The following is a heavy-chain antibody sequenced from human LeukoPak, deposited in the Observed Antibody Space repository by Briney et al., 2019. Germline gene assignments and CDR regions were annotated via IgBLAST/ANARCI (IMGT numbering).Heavy chain of an antibody. J-gene: IGHJ4*02. CDR1: GFTVSSNY. Sequence: GGSLRLSCAASGFTVSSNYMSWVRQAPGKGLEWVSVIYSGGSTYYADSVKGRFTISRDNSKNTLYLQMNSLRAEDTAVYYCAREGHYYNSSGTYYFDYWGQGTLVTVSS. CDR3: AREGHYYNSSGTYYFDY. V-gene: IGHV3-66*01. CDR2: IYSGGST. D-gene: IGHD3-22*01.